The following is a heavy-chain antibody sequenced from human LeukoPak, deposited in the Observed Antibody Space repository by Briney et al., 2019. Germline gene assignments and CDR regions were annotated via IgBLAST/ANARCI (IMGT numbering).Heavy chain of an antibody. D-gene: IGHD2-15*01. V-gene: IGHV4-59*01. CDR1: GGSISSYY. CDR2: IYYSGST. Sequence: SETLSLTCTVSGGSISSYYWSWIRQPPGRGLEWIGCIYYSGSTNYNPSLKSRVTISVDTSKNQFSLKLSSVTAADPAVYYCARGGYCSGGSCHLVYWGQGTLVTVSS. J-gene: IGHJ4*02. CDR3: ARGGYCSGGSCHLVY.